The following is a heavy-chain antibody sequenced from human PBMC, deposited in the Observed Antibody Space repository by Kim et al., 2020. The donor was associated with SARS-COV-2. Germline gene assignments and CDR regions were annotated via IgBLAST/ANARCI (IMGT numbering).Heavy chain of an antibody. CDR2: IIPIFGAP. D-gene: IGHD2-2*01. CDR3: ARVNTQYCSSTSCLQNYYYYGMGV. J-gene: IGHJ6*02. CDR1: GGSFSTYA. Sequence: SVKVSCKASGGSFSTYAISWVRQAPGQGLEWMGGIIPIFGAPNYAQKFQGRVTITADESTSTAYMELSSLRSEDTAVYYCARVNTQYCSSTSCLQNYYYYGMGVWGQGTTVTVSS. V-gene: IGHV1-69*13.